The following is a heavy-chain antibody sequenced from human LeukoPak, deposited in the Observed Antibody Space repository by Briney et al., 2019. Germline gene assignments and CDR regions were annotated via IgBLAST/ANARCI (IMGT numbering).Heavy chain of an antibody. J-gene: IGHJ4*02. CDR3: ARVVRAFDY. D-gene: IGHD2-2*01. CDR1: GYTFTSYD. Sequence: ASVKVSCKASGYTFTSYDINWVRQATGQGLEWMGWINTNTGNPTYAQGLTGRFVFSLDTSVSTAYLQISSLKAEDTAVYYCARVVRAFDYWGQGTLVSVSS. CDR2: INTNTGNP. V-gene: IGHV7-4-1*02.